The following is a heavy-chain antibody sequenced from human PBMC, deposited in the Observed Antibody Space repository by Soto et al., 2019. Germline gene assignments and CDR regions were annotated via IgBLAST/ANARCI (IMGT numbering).Heavy chain of an antibody. CDR3: ARESPDFAYFDY. V-gene: IGHV3-53*01. CDR1: GFTVSSNY. J-gene: IGHJ4*02. Sequence: EVQLVESGGGLIQPGGSLRLSCAASGFTVSSNYMSWVRQAPGKGLEWVSVTYSGGSTYYADSVKGRFTISRDNSKNTLYLQMNSLRAEDTAVYYCARESPDFAYFDYWGQGTLVTVSS. CDR2: TYSGGST.